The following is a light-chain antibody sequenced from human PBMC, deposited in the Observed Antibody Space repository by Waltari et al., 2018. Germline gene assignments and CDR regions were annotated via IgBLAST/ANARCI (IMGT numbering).Light chain of an antibody. CDR1: SSDVGGYNC. Sequence: QSALTQPPSASGSPGQSVTISCTGTSSDVGGYNCVSWYQQHPGKAPKLMIYDVSNRPSGVPDRFCGTKSGNTAYLTVSGLQAEDEADYCCNSYAGSNSVLFGAGTKLTVL. J-gene: IGLJ2*01. V-gene: IGLV2-8*01. CDR2: DVS. CDR3: NSYAGSNSVL.